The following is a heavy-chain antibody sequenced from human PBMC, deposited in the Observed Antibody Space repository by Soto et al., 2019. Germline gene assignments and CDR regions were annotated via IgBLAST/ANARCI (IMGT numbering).Heavy chain of an antibody. Sequence: GASVKVSCKTSGYTFSNYGITWVRQAPGQPLEWLGWISLYSDGTNYAQKFQGRVSMTTDTSTTTAYMELRSLRSDDTAVYYCAAWAEGATEVHWGQGTLVTVSS. CDR3: AAWAEGATEVH. CDR2: ISLYSDGT. V-gene: IGHV1-18*01. D-gene: IGHD2-15*01. J-gene: IGHJ4*02. CDR1: GYTFSNYG.